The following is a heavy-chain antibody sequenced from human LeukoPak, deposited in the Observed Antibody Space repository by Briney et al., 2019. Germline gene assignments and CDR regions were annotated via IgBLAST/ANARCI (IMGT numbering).Heavy chain of an antibody. CDR3: AKDRGLGSGSFEAFDY. D-gene: IGHD1-26*01. J-gene: IGHJ4*02. CDR1: GFTFSSYA. CDR2: ISGSGGST. Sequence: GGSLRLSCAASGFTFSSYAMSWVRQAPGKGLEWVSAISGSGGSTYYADSVKGRFTISRDNSKNTLYLQMNSLRAEDTAVYYCAKDRGLGSGSFEAFDYWGQGTLVTVSS. V-gene: IGHV3-23*01.